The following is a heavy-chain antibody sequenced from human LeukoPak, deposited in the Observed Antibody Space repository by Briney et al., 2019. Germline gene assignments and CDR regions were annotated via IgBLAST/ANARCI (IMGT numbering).Heavy chain of an antibody. CDR1: GGSISSGGYS. V-gene: IGHV4-30-2*01. Sequence: KSSETLSLTCAVSGGSISSGGYSWSWIRQPPGKGLEWIVYIYHSGSTYYNPSLKSRVTISVDRSKNQFSLKLSSVTAADTAVYYCARAHGKIMDYWGQGTLVTVSS. J-gene: IGHJ4*02. CDR3: ARAHGKIMDY. D-gene: IGHD2-8*01. CDR2: IYHSGST.